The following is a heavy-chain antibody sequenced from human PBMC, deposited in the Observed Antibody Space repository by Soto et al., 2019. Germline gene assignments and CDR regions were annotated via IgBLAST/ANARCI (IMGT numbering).Heavy chain of an antibody. CDR3: ARYEQLVDWFDP. J-gene: IGHJ5*02. Sequence: SETLSLTCTVSGCSISSSSYYWGWIRQPPGKGLEWIGTIYYSGNTYYNPSLKSRVTISVDTSKNQFSLKLSSVTAADTAVYYCARYEQLVDWFDPWGQGTLVTVSS. D-gene: IGHD6-6*01. CDR2: IYYSGNT. V-gene: IGHV4-39*01. CDR1: GCSISSSSYY.